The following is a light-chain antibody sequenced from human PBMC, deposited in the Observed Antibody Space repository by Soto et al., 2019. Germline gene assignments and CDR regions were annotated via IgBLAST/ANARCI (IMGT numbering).Light chain of an antibody. CDR1: HSVSSSY. Sequence: EIVLTQSPGTLSLSPGERATLSCRASHSVSSSYLAWYQQKPGPAPRLLIYGASSRATGLPARFSGSGSGTDFTLTISRLEPEEVAVYDGQHYGSLVLTFGGGTKVEIK. CDR3: QHYGSLVLT. V-gene: IGKV3-20*01. CDR2: GAS. J-gene: IGKJ4*01.